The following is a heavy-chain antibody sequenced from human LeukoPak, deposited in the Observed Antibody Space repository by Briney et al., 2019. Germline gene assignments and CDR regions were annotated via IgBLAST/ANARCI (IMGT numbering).Heavy chain of an antibody. J-gene: IGHJ6*02. D-gene: IGHD6-19*01. CDR1: GGTFSSYA. CDR2: IIPILGIA. Sequence: SVKVSCKASGGTFSSYAISWVRQAPGQGLEWMGRIIPILGIANYAQKFQGRVTITADKSTSTAYMELSSLRSEDTAVYYCARVGYSSGWCLATYYYGMDVWGQGTTVTVSS. CDR3: ARVGYSSGWCLATYYYGMDV. V-gene: IGHV1-69*04.